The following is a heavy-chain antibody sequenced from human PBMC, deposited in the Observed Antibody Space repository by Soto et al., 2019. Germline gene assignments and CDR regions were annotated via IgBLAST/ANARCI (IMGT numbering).Heavy chain of an antibody. CDR2: RYDDEST. CDR1: GDSIRNRNYY. Sequence: LQLQESGPGLVKPSETLSLTCTVSGDSIRNRNYYWGWIRQPPGKGLEWIVSRYDDESTFYNPSLQTRVTASIDTSKRRFALKLNAVPAADMGVYYCARGSYGGSSGYYLDVWGQGNLVTVSS. D-gene: IGHD3-22*01. V-gene: IGHV4-39*01. CDR3: ARGSYGGSSGYYLDV. J-gene: IGHJ4*02.